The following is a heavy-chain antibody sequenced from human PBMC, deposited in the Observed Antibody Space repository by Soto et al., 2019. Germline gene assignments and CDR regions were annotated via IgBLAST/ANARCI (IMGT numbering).Heavy chain of an antibody. Sequence: PGGSLRLSCAASEFTFSNYAMSWVRQAPGKGLEWVSAISYGGGTTYYADSVKGRFTISRDNSKNTLYLQMNSLRAEDTAVYYCAKDSRVTMVRGVIIPPGYWGQGTLVTVSS. V-gene: IGHV3-23*01. CDR2: ISYGGGTT. CDR3: AKDSRVTMVRGVIIPPGY. CDR1: EFTFSNYA. J-gene: IGHJ4*02. D-gene: IGHD3-10*01.